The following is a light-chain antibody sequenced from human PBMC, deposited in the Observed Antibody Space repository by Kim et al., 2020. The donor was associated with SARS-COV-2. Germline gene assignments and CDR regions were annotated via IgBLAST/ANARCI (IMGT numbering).Light chain of an antibody. V-gene: IGKV1-9*01. CDR1: EGTNRD. Sequence: AHVGDRVTTTCLAREGTNRDLARYQEKPGEDPKRLFYVTYVLRDGVPSRFSGSGSGTDYTLTVSSLQPEDFGTYYCQQLHSFPLTFGAGTKVEIK. CDR2: VTY. CDR3: QQLHSFPLT. J-gene: IGKJ4*01.